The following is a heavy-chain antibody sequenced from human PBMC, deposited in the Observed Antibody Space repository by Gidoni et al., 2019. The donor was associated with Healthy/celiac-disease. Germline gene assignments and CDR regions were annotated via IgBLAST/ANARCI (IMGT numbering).Heavy chain of an antibody. Sequence: QVQLQQWGAGLLKPSETLSLTCAVCGGSFSGYYWSWIRQPPGKGLEWIGEINHSGSTNYNPSLKSRVTISVDTSKNQFSLKLSSVTAADTAVYYCARGGRYWGQGTLVTVSS. CDR1: GGSFSGYY. J-gene: IGHJ4*02. V-gene: IGHV4-34*01. CDR3: ARGGRY. CDR2: INHSGST.